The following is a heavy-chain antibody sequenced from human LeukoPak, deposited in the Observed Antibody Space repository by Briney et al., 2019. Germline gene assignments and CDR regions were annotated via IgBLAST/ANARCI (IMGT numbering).Heavy chain of an antibody. D-gene: IGHD4/OR15-4a*01. CDR2: ISAYNGNT. V-gene: IGHV1-18*01. J-gene: IGHJ6*02. CDR1: GYTFTSYG. Sequence: ASVKVSCKASGYTFTSYGISWVRQAPGQGLEWLGWISAYNGNTNYAQKLQGRVTMTTDTSTSTAYTELRSLRSDDTAVYYCAREDYPRYYYYGMDVWGQGTTVTVSS. CDR3: AREDYPRYYYYGMDV.